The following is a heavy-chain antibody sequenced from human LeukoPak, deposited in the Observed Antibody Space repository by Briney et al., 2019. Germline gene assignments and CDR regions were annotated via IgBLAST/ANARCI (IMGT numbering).Heavy chain of an antibody. CDR2: ISGSGGST. J-gene: IGHJ4*02. V-gene: IGHV3-23*01. CDR1: GFTFSNYA. CDR3: AKAPLNYYDSSGSAFIDY. Sequence: GGSLRLSCAASGFTFSNYAMSWVRQAPGKGLEWVSAISGSGGSTYYADSVKGRFTISRDNSKNTLYLQMSSLRAEDTAVYYCAKAPLNYYDSSGSAFIDYWGQGTLVTVSS. D-gene: IGHD3-22*01.